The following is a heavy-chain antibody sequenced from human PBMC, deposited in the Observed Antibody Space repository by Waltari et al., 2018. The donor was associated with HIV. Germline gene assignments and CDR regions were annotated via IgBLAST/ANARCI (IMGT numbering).Heavy chain of an antibody. CDR2: GNTSRSNT. D-gene: IGHD6-13*01. J-gene: IGHJ6*02. CDR1: GYTFTSYD. CDR3: ARPPPRGSNRGIHYYYYYGMDF. Sequence: QVQLVQSGAEVKKPGASVKVSCKASGYTFTSYDINWVRQATGQGLEWRGWGNTSRSNTGYAQKCQGRVTMTRNTATSTAYMELSSLRSDDPAVYYCARPPPRGSNRGIHYYYYYGMDFWGQGTTVTVSS. V-gene: IGHV1-8*01.